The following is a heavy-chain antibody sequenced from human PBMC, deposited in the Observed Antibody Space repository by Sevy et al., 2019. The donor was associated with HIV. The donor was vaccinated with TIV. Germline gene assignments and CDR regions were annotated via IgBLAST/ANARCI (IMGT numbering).Heavy chain of an antibody. D-gene: IGHD3-22*01. CDR3: ATTKDYYDSSCYPFDY. CDR2: FDPEDGET. Sequence: ASVKVSCKVSGSTLSQLSMHWVRQAPGKGLEWMGSFDPEDGETIYAQKFQGRLTMTEDTSTDTAYMELSSLRSEDTAVYYCATTKDYYDSSCYPFDYWGQGTLVTVSS. J-gene: IGHJ4*02. V-gene: IGHV1-24*01. CDR1: GSTLSQLS.